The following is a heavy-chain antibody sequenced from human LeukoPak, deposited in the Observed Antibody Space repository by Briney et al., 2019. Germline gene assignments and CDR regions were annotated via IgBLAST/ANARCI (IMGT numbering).Heavy chain of an antibody. CDR2: IIPIFGTA. J-gene: IGHJ4*02. Sequence: ASLNVSSTASGGTFTSYAISWVRQAPGQGLEWMGGIIPIFGTANYAQKFQGRVTITADESTSTAYMELSSLRSEDTAVYYCARHGSQDYYDSSGYSYYFDSWGQGTLVTVSS. D-gene: IGHD3-22*01. CDR3: ARHGSQDYYDSSGYSYYFDS. V-gene: IGHV1-69*13. CDR1: GGTFTSYA.